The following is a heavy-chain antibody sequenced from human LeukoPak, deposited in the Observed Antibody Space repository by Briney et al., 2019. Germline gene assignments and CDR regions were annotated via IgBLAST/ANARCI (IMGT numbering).Heavy chain of an antibody. J-gene: IGHJ4*02. CDR2: ISGSGGST. CDR1: GFTFSSYA. CDR3: AKGRSPYSSSSV. V-gene: IGHV3-23*01. Sequence: PGGSLRLSCAASGFTFSSYAMSWVRQAPGKGLEWVSAISGSGGSTYYPDSVKGRFTISRDNSKNTLYLQMNSLRAEDTAVYYCAKGRSPYSSSSVWGQGTLVTVSS. D-gene: IGHD6-6*01.